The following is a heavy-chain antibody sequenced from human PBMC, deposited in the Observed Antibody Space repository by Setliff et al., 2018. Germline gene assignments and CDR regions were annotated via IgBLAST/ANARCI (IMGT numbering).Heavy chain of an antibody. CDR1: GYTFTGYY. CDR2: INPNSGCT. V-gene: IGHV1-2*02. D-gene: IGHD2-2*01. J-gene: IGHJ6*02. Sequence: ASVKVSCKASGYTFTGYYMHWVRQAPGQGLEWMGWINPNSGCTNYAQKFQGMVTMTRDTSISTAYMELSRLRSDDTAVYYCAREIRVVVPAAPRYYGMDVWGQGTTVTVSS. CDR3: AREIRVVVPAAPRYYGMDV.